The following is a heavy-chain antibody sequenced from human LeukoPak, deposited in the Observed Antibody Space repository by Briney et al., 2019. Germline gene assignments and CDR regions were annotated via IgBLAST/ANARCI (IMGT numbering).Heavy chain of an antibody. Sequence: PGGSLRLSCAASGFTFSSYGMHWVRQAPGKGLEWVAFIRYDGSNKYYADSVKGRFTISRDNSKNTLYLQMNSLRAEDTAVYYCAKVGNYYDRTVDYWGQGTLVTVSS. J-gene: IGHJ4*02. V-gene: IGHV3-30*02. CDR3: AKVGNYYDRTVDY. CDR2: IRYDGSNK. CDR1: GFTFSSYG. D-gene: IGHD3-22*01.